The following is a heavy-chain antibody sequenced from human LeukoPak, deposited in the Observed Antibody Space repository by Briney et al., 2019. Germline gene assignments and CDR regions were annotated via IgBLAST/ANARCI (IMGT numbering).Heavy chain of an antibody. V-gene: IGHV3-21*01. CDR2: ISSSSSYI. CDR3: ARDLAPPYYDSSPFDY. J-gene: IGHJ4*02. Sequence: SGGSLRLSCAASGFTFSSYSMNWVRQAPGKWLEWVSSISSSSSYIYYADSVKGRFTISRDNAKNSLYLQMNSLRAEDTAVYYCARDLAPPYYDSSPFDYWGQGTLVTVSS. CDR1: GFTFSSYS. D-gene: IGHD3-22*01.